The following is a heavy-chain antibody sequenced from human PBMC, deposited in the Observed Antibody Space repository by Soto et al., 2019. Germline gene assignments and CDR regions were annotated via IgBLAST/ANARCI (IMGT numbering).Heavy chain of an antibody. CDR1: GGSLSGYY. CDR2: INHSGST. J-gene: IGHJ5*02. D-gene: IGHD2-2*01. V-gene: IGHV4-34*01. Sequence: SETLTLTCAVYGGSLSGYYWSWIRQPPGKGLEWIGEINHSGSTNYNPSLKSRVTISVDTSKNQFSLKLSSVTAADTAVYYCARGGEVPAAMTHKYNWFDPWGQGTLVTV. CDR3: ARGGEVPAAMTHKYNWFDP.